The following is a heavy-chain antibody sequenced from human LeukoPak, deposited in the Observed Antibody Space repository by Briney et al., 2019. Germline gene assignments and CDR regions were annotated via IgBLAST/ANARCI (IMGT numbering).Heavy chain of an antibody. D-gene: IGHD6-19*01. CDR1: GGTFSSYA. V-gene: IGHV1-69*04. J-gene: IGHJ4*02. CDR2: IIPILGIA. CDR3: ASPPIISSGWYFDY. Sequence: SVKVSCKASGGTFSSYAISWVRRAPGQGLEWMGRIIPILGIANYAQKFQGRVTITADKSTSTAYMELSSLRSEDTAVYYCASPPIISSGWYFDYWGQGTLVTVSS.